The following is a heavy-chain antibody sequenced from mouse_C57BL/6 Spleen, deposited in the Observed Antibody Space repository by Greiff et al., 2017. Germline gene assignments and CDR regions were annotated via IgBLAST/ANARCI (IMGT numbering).Heavy chain of an antibody. D-gene: IGHD1-1*01. J-gene: IGHJ4*01. CDR1: GFSLSAFGMG. CDR3: ARIGVYYNGRSYDEGAMGY. V-gene: IGHV8-8*01. Sequence: QVTLKVCVPGIFLPSQTLSLTSSFSGFSLSAFGMGVGWIRQPSGKGLEWLAHIWWDDDKYYNPALKSRLTISKYTSRTQVFLQIANGDPADTATYYCARIGVYYNGRSYDEGAMGYRGEAISVSVPS. CDR2: IWWDDDK.